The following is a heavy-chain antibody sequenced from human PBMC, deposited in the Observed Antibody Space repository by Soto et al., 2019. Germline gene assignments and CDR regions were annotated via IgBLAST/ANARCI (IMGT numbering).Heavy chain of an antibody. V-gene: IGHV4-4*02. Sequence: SETLSLTCTVSGASISSNWWSWVRQPPGKGLEWIGEIYHSGNTNYNPSLKSRVTMAVDKSRNQFSLKLSSVTAADTAVYYCARRWGEGRVDYWGQGTLVTVSS. J-gene: IGHJ4*02. CDR2: IYHSGNT. D-gene: IGHD3-10*01. CDR3: ARRWGEGRVDY. CDR1: GASISSNW.